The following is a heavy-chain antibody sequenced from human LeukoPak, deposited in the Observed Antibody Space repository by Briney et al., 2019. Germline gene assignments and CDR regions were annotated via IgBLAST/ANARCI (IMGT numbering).Heavy chain of an antibody. CDR1: GFNFHDHA. CDR2: INWNAGTI. J-gene: IGHJ4*02. CDR3: ARRAVTSWYSDY. D-gene: IGHD6-13*01. Sequence: RTGGSLRLSCAASGFNFHDHAFNWVRQRPGKGLEWVSSINWNAGTIDYVDSVKGRFTISRDNAKNSVYLQMNSLRADDAALYFCARRAVTSWYSDYWGQGTLVTVSS. V-gene: IGHV3-20*04.